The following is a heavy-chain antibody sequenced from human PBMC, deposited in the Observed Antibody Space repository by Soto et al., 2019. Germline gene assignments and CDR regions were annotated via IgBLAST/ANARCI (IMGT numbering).Heavy chain of an antibody. CDR2: ISYDGSNK. Sequence: GGSLRLSCAASGFTFSSYGMHWVRQAPGKGLEWVAVISYDGSNKYYADSVKGRFTISRDNSKNTLYLEMNSLRAEDTARYYCAKEKERQWLDLWGQGT. CDR1: GFTFSSYG. V-gene: IGHV3-30*18. J-gene: IGHJ5*02. CDR3: AKEKERQWLDL. D-gene: IGHD6-19*01.